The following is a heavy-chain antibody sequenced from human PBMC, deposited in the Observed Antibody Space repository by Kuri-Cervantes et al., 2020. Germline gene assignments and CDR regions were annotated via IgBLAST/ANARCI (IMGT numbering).Heavy chain of an antibody. CDR3: AKAPGSSTWFLFHWFGP. V-gene: IGHV3-30*18. J-gene: IGHJ5*02. D-gene: IGHD3-10*01. CDR1: GFTLSRYG. Sequence: GGSLRLSCADSGFTLSRYGMHWVRQAPGKGLEWVALISYDGSKKYYADSVKGRFTISRDNSKNTLYLQMNSLRAEDTATYYCAKAPGSSTWFLFHWFGPWGQGALVTVSS. CDR2: ISYDGSKK.